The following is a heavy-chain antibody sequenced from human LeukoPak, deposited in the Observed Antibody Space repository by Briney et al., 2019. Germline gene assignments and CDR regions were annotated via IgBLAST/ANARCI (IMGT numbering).Heavy chain of an antibody. D-gene: IGHD3-16*01. V-gene: IGHV3-49*04. CDR2: IRSKAYGGTT. CDR1: GFTFGDYA. CDR3: TRDRRVRLRPLSEAHDY. Sequence: GGSLRLSCTASGFTFGDYAMSWVRQAPGKGLEWVGFIRSKAYGGTTEHAASVKGRFTISRDDSKSIAYLQMNSLKTEDTAVYYCTRDRRVRLRPLSEAHDYWGQGTLVTVSS. J-gene: IGHJ4*02.